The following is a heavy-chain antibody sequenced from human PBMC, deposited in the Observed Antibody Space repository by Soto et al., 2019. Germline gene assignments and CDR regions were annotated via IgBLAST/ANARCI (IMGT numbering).Heavy chain of an antibody. J-gene: IGHJ4*02. V-gene: IGHV3-21*06. CDR1: GFTFPSYT. Sequence: GGSLRLSCAASGFTFPSYTMNWVRKAPGKGLEWVSSISISSDFLYYADSMKARATISRDNATNSLFLDRKGRTGEAPAVYYFARGRVYATATLDFWGQGDLVTGSS. CDR2: ISISSDFL. D-gene: IGHD6-13*01. CDR3: ARGRVYATATLDF.